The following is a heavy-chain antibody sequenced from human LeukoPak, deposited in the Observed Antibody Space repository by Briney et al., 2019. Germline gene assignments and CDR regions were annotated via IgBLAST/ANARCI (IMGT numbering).Heavy chain of an antibody. V-gene: IGHV1-2*02. CDR3: ASNPSITIFGVVTHSYYGMDV. D-gene: IGHD3-3*01. CDR1: GYTFTGYY. CDR2: INPNSGGT. J-gene: IGHJ6*02. Sequence: ASVKVSCKASGYTFTGYYMHWVRQAPGQGLEWMGWINPNSGGTNYAQKFQGRVTMTRDTSISTAYVELSRLRSDDTAVYYCASNPSITIFGVVTHSYYGMDVWGQGTTVTVSS.